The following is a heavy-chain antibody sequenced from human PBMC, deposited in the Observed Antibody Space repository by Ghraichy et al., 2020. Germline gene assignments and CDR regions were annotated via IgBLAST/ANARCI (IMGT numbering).Heavy chain of an antibody. CDR3: ARDPLPGPNWFDP. Sequence: SVKVSCKASGGTFSSYAISWVRQAPGQGLEWMGGIIPIFGTANYAQKFQGRVTITADESTSTAYMELSSLRSEDTAVYYCARDPLPGPNWFDPWGQGTLVTVSS. CDR1: GGTFSSYA. V-gene: IGHV1-69*13. J-gene: IGHJ5*02. CDR2: IIPIFGTA. D-gene: IGHD3-10*01.